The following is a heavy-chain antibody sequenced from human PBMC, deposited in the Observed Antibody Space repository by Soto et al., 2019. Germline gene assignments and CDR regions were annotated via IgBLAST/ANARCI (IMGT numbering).Heavy chain of an antibody. CDR2: ISAYNGNK. CDR3: ARDVEDIVVVPADMSYYYYGMDV. D-gene: IGHD2-2*01. J-gene: IGHJ6*02. Sequence: QVPLVQSGAEVKKPGASVKVSCKASGYTFTSYGISWVRQAPGQGLEWMGWISAYNGNKNYAQKLQGRVTMTTDTSTSTDYLELRSLRSDDTAVYYCARDVEDIVVVPADMSYYYYGMDVWGQGTTVTVSS. V-gene: IGHV1-18*01. CDR1: GYTFTSYG.